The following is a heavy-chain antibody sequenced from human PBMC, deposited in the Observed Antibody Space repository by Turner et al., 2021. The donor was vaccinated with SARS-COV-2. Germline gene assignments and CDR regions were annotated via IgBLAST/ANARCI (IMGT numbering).Heavy chain of an antibody. Sequence: EVQLVESGGGLVQPGGSLRLSCSASGFTFSSYWMHWVRQAPGKGLVWVSRINSDGSSTSYADSVKGRFTISRDNAKNTLYLQMNSLRAEDTAVYYCARVGRAAAGPTFYYYYYGMDVWGQGTTVTVSS. CDR3: ARVGRAAAGPTFYYYYYGMDV. CDR1: GFTFSSYW. J-gene: IGHJ6*02. V-gene: IGHV3-74*01. CDR2: INSDGSST. D-gene: IGHD6-13*01.